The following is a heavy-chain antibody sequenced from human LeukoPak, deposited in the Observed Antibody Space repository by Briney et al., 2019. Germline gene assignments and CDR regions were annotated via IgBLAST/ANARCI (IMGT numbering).Heavy chain of an antibody. CDR2: INHSGST. CDR1: GGSFSGYY. V-gene: IGHV4-34*01. D-gene: IGHD3-9*01. CDR3: ASQAYDILTGYKNWSFDY. J-gene: IGHJ4*02. Sequence: KASETLSLTCAVYGGSFSGYYWSWIRQPPGKGLEWIGEINHSGSTNYNPSLKSRVTISVDTSKKQFSLKLSSVTAADTAVYYCASQAYDILTGYKNWSFDYWGQGTLVTVSS.